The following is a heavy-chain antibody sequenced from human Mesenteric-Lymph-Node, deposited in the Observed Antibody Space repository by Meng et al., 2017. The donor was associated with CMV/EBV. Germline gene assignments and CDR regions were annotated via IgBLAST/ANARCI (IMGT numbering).Heavy chain of an antibody. D-gene: IGHD2-2*01. J-gene: IGHJ4*02. Sequence: GGSLRLSCAASGFTFNDFDLSWVRQAPGKGLEWVAGVNWNGDKTSYADSVKGRFTISRDNAKNTLYLQMNSLRAEDTAVYYCASRFSTRFDYWGQGTLVTVSS. CDR2: VNWNGDKT. CDR1: GFTFNDFD. CDR3: ASRFSTRFDY. V-gene: IGHV3-20*04.